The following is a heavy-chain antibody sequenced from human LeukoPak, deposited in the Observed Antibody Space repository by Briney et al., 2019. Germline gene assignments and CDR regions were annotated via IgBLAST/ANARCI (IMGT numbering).Heavy chain of an antibody. J-gene: IGHJ4*02. CDR3: ARASTTGTVDY. CDR2: VNHSGSA. V-gene: IGHV4-34*01. CDR1: GGSFSGYY. D-gene: IGHD1-1*01. Sequence: SETLSLTCTVYGGSFSGYYWSWIRQPPGKGLEWIGEVNHSGSANYNPSLKSRVTISVDTSKNQFSLKLSSVTAADTAVYYCARASTTGTVDYWGQGTLVTVSS.